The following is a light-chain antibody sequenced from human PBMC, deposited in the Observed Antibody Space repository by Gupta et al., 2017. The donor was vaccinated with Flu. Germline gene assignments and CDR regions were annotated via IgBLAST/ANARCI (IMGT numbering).Light chain of an antibody. CDR1: QSVGTY. Sequence: EIVLTQSPATLFLSPGERATLSCRASQSVGTYLAWYQQKPGQTPRLLVYDASNRATGIPARFSGSGSGTDFTLTISSLEPEDFAVYYCQKRSNWPPYTFGQGTRLEI. CDR3: QKRSNWPPYT. V-gene: IGKV3-11*01. CDR2: DAS. J-gene: IGKJ2*01.